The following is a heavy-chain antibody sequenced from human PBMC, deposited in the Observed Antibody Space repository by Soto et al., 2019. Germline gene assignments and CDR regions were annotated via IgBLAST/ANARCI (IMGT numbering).Heavy chain of an antibody. Sequence: ASVKVFCKTSGYTFTAYHIHWVRQAPGQGLEWMGWINPNSGGANYAQKFEGRVTMTRDTSISTVYMELSRLGSDDTALYYCARDYSGHGMDVWGQGTTVTVSS. CDR2: INPNSGGA. J-gene: IGHJ6*02. CDR1: GYTFTAYH. CDR3: ARDYSGHGMDV. V-gene: IGHV1-2*02. D-gene: IGHD1-26*01.